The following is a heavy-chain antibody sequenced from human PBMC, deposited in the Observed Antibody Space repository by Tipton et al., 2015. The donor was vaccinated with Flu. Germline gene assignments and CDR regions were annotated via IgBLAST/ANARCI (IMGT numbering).Heavy chain of an antibody. Sequence: QLVQSGAEVKKPGASVKVSCKTSGYTFSKYGISWVRQAPGQGLEWMGWISAYNGNTNFPQKLQGRVTMTTDTSTSTAYMELRGLRSDDAAVYCCARDPMLDLEASVHYFDYWGQGTLVTVSS. D-gene: IGHD3/OR15-3a*01. CDR1: GYTFSKYG. CDR3: ARDPMLDLEASVHYFDY. V-gene: IGHV1-18*01. J-gene: IGHJ4*02. CDR2: ISAYNGNT.